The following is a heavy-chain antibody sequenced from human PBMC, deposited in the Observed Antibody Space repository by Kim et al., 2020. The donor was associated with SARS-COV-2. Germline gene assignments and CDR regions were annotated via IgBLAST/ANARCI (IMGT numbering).Heavy chain of an antibody. J-gene: IGHJ4*01. V-gene: IGHV4-34*01. CDR2: INHSGST. CDR3: SRSIRYFYWLPIGLDY. D-gene: IGHD3-9*01. Sequence: SETLSLTCAVYGGSFSGYYWSWIRPPPGKGLEWTGEINHSGSTNYNPSLKSRVTISVDTSKNQFSLKLSSVTDADTAVYYCSRSIRYFYWLPIGLDYWG. CDR1: GGSFSGYY.